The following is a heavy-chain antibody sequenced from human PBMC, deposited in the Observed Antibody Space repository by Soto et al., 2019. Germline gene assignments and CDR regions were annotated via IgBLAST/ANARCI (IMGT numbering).Heavy chain of an antibody. J-gene: IGHJ4*02. D-gene: IGHD1-26*01. Sequence: PGGSLRLSCAASGFTFSNFWMSWVRQAPGKGLEWVANTNQDGSEKYYVDSVKGRFTISRDNAKNSLYLQMNSLRAEDMAVYFCASYSGSYSFDFWGQGTLVTVSS. CDR2: TNQDGSEK. CDR1: GFTFSNFW. CDR3: ASYSGSYSFDF. V-gene: IGHV3-7*03.